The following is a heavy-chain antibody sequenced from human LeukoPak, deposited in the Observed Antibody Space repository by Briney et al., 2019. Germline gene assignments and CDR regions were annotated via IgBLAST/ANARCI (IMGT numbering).Heavy chain of an antibody. CDR3: VRGTPTPGMDY. V-gene: IGHV7-4-1*02. D-gene: IGHD3-10*01. CDR2: IDTTTGNP. J-gene: IGHJ4*02. Sequence: ASVKVSCKASGYPFSSHFLNWVRRAPGQGLEWMGNIDTTTGNPRYAQDFTGRFVFSLDTSVSTAYLQITSLKADDTAAYYCVRGTPTPGMDYWGQGTQVTVSS. CDR1: GYPFSSHF.